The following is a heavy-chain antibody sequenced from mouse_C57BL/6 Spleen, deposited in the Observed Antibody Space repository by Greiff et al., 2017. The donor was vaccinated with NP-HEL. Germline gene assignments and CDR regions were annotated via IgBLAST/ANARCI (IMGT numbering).Heavy chain of an antibody. J-gene: IGHJ1*03. D-gene: IGHD3-3*01. Sequence: EVKVEESGPGLVKPSQSLSLTCSVTGYSITSGYYWNWIRQFPGNKLEWMGYISYDGSNNYNPSLKNRIPITRDTSKNQFFLKLNSVTTEDTATYYCAREGTWYFDVWGTGTTVTVSS. V-gene: IGHV3-6*01. CDR2: ISYDGSN. CDR1: GYSITSGYY. CDR3: AREGTWYFDV.